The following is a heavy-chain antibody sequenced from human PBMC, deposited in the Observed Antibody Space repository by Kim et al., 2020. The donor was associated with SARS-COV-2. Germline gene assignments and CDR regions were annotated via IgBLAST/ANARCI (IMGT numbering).Heavy chain of an antibody. D-gene: IGHD2-21*02. J-gene: IGHJ4*02. CDR2: SRSRAYGYAA. CDR3: ARAGGCGGDCYSGDY. V-gene: IGHV3-72*01. CDR1: GFVLSDHY. Sequence: GGSLRLSCAASGFVLSDHYMDWVRQAPGKGLEWVARSRSRAYGYAAAYATSVKGRFTVSRDDSHSSLYLHLNSLQTEDTAVYYCARAGGCGGDCYSGDYWGQGTVVTVSS.